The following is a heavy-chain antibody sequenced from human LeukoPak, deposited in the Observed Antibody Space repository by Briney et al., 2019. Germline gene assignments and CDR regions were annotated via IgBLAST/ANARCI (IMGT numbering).Heavy chain of an antibody. CDR2: IIPIFGTA. D-gene: IGHD5-12*01. V-gene: IGHV1-69*06. CDR3: AGGGYSGYDFEYYYMDV. Sequence: ASVKVSCKASGGTFSSYAISWVRQAPGQGLEWMGGIIPIFGTANYAQKFQGRVTITADKSTSTAYMELSSLRSEDTAVYYCAGGGYSGYDFEYYYMDVWGKGTTVTVSS. CDR1: GGTFSSYA. J-gene: IGHJ6*03.